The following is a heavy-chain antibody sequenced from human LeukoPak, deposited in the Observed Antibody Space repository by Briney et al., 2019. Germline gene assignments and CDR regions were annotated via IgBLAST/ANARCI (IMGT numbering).Heavy chain of an antibody. CDR3: ASPEYYYDTSGYAFDY. Sequence: PGRSLRLSCAASGFTFSSYGMHWVRQAPGNGLEWVAVIWYDGSNKYYADSVKGRFTISRDNSKNTLYLQMNSLRAEDTAVYYCASPEYYYDTSGYAFDYWGQGTLVTVSS. V-gene: IGHV3-33*01. D-gene: IGHD3-22*01. J-gene: IGHJ4*02. CDR1: GFTFSSYG. CDR2: IWYDGSNK.